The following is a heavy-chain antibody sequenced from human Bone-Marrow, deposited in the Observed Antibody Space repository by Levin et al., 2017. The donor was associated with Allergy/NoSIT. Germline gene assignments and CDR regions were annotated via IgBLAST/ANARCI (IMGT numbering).Heavy chain of an antibody. J-gene: IGHJ4*02. CDR2: IYYSGST. Sequence: SETLSLTCTVSGGSITSGSFYWAWIRQPPGKGLEWIGSIYYSGSTYYNPSLKSRVTISVDTSKNQFSLKLSSVTAADTAVYYCASGEWLVHDYWGQGTLVTVSS. D-gene: IGHD6-19*01. CDR1: GGSITSGSFY. V-gene: IGHV4-39*01. CDR3: ASGEWLVHDY.